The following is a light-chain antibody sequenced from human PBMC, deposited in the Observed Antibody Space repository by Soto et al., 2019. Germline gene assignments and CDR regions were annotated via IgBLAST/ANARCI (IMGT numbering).Light chain of an antibody. V-gene: IGKV1-27*01. CDR3: QKYHSAPFT. Sequence: DIQMTQSPSPLSASVGDRVTITCRASQAISNSLAWYQQKPGKVPKVLIYAASTLQSGVPSRFSGSGSGTDFTLTITSLQPEDVATYFCQKYHSAPFTFVPGTKLDIK. CDR2: AAS. CDR1: QAISNS. J-gene: IGKJ3*01.